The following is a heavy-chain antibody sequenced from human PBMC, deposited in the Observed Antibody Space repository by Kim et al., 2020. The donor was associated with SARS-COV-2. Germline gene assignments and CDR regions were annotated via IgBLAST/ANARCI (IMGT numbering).Heavy chain of an antibody. D-gene: IGHD3-3*01. CDR1: GFTFSSYA. J-gene: IGHJ6*03. V-gene: IGHV3-23*01. CDR3: AKAGDYDFWSGYRFYYYYMDV. Sequence: GGSLRLSCAASGFTFSSYAMSWVRQAPGKGLEWVSAISGSGGSTYYADSVKGRFTISRDNSKNTLYLQMNSLRAEDKAVYYCAKAGDYDFWSGYRFYYYYMDVWGKGTTVTVSS. CDR2: ISGSGGST.